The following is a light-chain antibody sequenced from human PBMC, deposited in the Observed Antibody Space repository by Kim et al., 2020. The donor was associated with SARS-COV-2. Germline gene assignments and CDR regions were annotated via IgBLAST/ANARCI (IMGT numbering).Light chain of an antibody. CDR1: QSVSSSY. J-gene: IGKJ1*01. Sequence: EIVLTQSPGTLSLSPGERATLSCRASQSVSSSYLAWYQQKPGQAPRLLIYGASSRATGIPDRFSGSGSGTEFTLTISNLQPEDFATYYCIQHNSFPRTLGQGTKVDIK. V-gene: IGKV3-20*01. CDR2: GAS. CDR3: IQHNSFPRT.